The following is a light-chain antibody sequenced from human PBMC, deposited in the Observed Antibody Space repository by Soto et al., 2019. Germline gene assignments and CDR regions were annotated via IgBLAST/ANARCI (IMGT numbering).Light chain of an antibody. V-gene: IGKV3-11*01. J-gene: IGKJ1*01. CDR1: QSVSSY. CDR2: DAS. Sequence: EGGFKQSAAGLSLAPGESAAVACTSIQSVSSYLAWYQQNPGQAPRLLIYDASNRATGIPARFSGSGSGKDFALTSSRLEPADFAVNYCQQRSSSPPWSRVGLGT. CDR3: QQRSSSPPWSR.